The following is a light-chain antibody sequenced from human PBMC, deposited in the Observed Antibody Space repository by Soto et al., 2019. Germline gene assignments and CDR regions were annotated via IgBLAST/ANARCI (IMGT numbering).Light chain of an antibody. Sequence: DIPMTQSPSSLSASVGDRVTITCRASQSSTSYLHWYQQKPGKAPKLLIYAASSLQSGVPSRFSGSGSGTNYTLTISSLQPEDFATYYCQQSYSTPPTFGQGTKVEIK. CDR2: AAS. J-gene: IGKJ1*01. CDR1: QSSTSY. CDR3: QQSYSTPPT. V-gene: IGKV1-39*01.